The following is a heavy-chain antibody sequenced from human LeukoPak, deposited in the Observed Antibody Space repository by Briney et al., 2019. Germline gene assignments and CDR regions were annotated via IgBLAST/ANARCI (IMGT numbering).Heavy chain of an antibody. CDR2: IYHSGST. D-gene: IGHD2-2*01. Sequence: PGGSLRLSCAASGLTFSSSWMSWVRQAPGKGLEWIGYIYHSGSTYYNPSLKSRVTISVDRSKNQFSLKLSSVTAADTAVYYCARRRIVVEPAATEYFDYWGQGALVTVSS. V-gene: IGHV4-4*02. J-gene: IGHJ4*02. CDR3: ARRRIVVEPAATEYFDY. CDR1: GLTFSSSW.